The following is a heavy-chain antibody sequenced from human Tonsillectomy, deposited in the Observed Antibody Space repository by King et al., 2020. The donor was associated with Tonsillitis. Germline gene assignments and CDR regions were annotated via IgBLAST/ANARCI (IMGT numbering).Heavy chain of an antibody. V-gene: IGHV3-30*18. CDR2: ISYDGSNK. CDR1: ALTPTSYG. CDR3: AKDLFYYDSSGYLDY. J-gene: IGHJ4*02. Sequence: VQLVESGGGVVQPGRSLRLSCAASALTPTSYGMHWVRQAPGKGLEWVAVISYDGSNKYYADSVKGRFTISRDNSKNTLYLQMNSLRAEDTAVYYCAKDLFYYDSSGYLDYWGQGTLVTVSS. D-gene: IGHD3-22*01.